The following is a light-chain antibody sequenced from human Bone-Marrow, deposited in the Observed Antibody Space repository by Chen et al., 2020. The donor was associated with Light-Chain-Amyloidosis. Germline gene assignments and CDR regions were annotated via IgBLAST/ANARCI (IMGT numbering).Light chain of an antibody. CDR2: GAS. J-gene: IGKJ2*01. Sequence: EIVLTQSPGALSLSPGERVTISCRASQTIKKNYLAWYQQKHGQAPLLLIFGASSRASGVPDRFGGRGSVTDFTLTISRLEPEDFCVYHCQQYSTAPWTFGQGT. CDR3: QQYSTAPWT. CDR1: QTIKKNY. V-gene: IGKV3-20*01.